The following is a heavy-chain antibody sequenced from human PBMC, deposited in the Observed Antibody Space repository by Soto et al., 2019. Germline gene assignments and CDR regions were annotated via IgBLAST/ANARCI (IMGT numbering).Heavy chain of an antibody. CDR3: ARGSFSSSSSWFDP. V-gene: IGHV4-31*03. CDR2: IYYSGNT. J-gene: IGHJ5*02. Sequence: SETLSLTCSVSGGSISSGDYYWTWIRQHAGKGLEWVGYIYYSGNTYYSPSLQSRLSISLDTSKNQFSLKLFSVTAADTAMYYCARGSFSSSSSWFDPWGQGTLVTVSS. D-gene: IGHD6-6*01. CDR1: GGSISSGDYY.